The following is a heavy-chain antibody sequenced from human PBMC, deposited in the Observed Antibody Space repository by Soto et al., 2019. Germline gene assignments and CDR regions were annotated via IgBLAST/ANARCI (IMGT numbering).Heavy chain of an antibody. D-gene: IGHD2-8*01. CDR1: GDSIRVGVCY. CDR2: AYYSGMT. V-gene: IGHV4-39*01. CDR3: ARLPAEGVIAGGAMDV. Sequence: TMPLTCTFAGDSIRVGVCYLVWLKPPPGKGLEWIGSAYYSGMTHYGPSLRGRVTISVDTSKNQFSLRLSSVSAADTATYYCARLPAEGVIAGGAMDVWGQGTKVTVSS. J-gene: IGHJ6*02.